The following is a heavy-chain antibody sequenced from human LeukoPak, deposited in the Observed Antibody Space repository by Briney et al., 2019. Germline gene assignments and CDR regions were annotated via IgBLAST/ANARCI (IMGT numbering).Heavy chain of an antibody. J-gene: IGHJ6*03. CDR1: GGSITNYY. D-gene: IGHD6-13*01. CDR3: ASRPIAAAGTGTNYYYYYMDV. V-gene: IGHV4-59*01. Sequence: SETLSLTCTVSGGSITNYYWSWIRQPPGKGLEWIVFFYYNGNTNYNPSLKSRVTISVDMSKNQFSLSLRSVTAADTAVYYCASRPIAAAGTGTNYYYYYMDVWGKGTTVTVSS. CDR2: FYYNGNT.